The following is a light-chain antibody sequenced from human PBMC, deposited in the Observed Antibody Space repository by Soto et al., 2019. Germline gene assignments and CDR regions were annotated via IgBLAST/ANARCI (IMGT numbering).Light chain of an antibody. CDR1: SGHSTYI. Sequence: QPVLTQASSASASLGSSVKRTCTLSSGHSTYIIAWHQQQPGKARRYLMKLEGRGSYNEGSGITDRFSGSSSGADRYLTISTLPFEDQADHYCQTWDTNVVVFGGGTQLTVL. J-gene: IGLJ2*01. CDR2: LEGRGSY. V-gene: IGLV4-60*02. CDR3: QTWDTNVVV.